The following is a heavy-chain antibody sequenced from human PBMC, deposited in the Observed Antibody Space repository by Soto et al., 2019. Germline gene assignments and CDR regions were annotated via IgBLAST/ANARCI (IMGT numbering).Heavy chain of an antibody. V-gene: IGHV3-33*01. D-gene: IGHD5-18*01. CDR1: GFTFSSYG. Sequence: PGGSLRLSCAASGFTFSSYGMHWVRQAPGKGLEWVAVIWYDGSNKYYADSVKGRFTISRDNSKNTLYLQMNSLRAEDTAVYYCARGVWEDIQLWSFSDYWGQGTLVTVSS. J-gene: IGHJ4*02. CDR2: IWYDGSNK. CDR3: ARGVWEDIQLWSFSDY.